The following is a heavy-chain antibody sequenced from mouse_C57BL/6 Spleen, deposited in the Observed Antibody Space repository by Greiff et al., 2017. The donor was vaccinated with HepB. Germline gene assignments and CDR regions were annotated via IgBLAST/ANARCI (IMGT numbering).Heavy chain of an antibody. CDR2: IDPSDSYT. D-gene: IGHD3-2*02. V-gene: IGHV1-69*01. Sequence: VQLQQPGAELVMPGASVKLSCKASGYTFTSYWMHWVKQRPGQGLEWIGEIDPSDSYTNYNQKFKGKSTLTVDKSSSTAYMQLSSRTSEDSAVYYCARWGGSSGTGAMDYWGQGTSVTVSS. CDR1: GYTFTSYW. J-gene: IGHJ4*01. CDR3: ARWGGSSGTGAMDY.